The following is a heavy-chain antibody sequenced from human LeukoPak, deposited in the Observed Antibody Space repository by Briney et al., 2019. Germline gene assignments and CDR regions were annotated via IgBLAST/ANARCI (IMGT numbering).Heavy chain of an antibody. CDR2: ISSSSSYI. J-gene: IGHJ4*02. D-gene: IGHD6-13*01. Sequence: GGSLRLSCAASGFTFSSYSMNWVRQAPGKGLEWVSSISSSSSYIYYADSAKGRFTISRDNSKSTLYLQMNSLRAEDTAVYYCAKEGSSWYEGYFDYWGQGTLVTVSS. CDR1: GFTFSSYS. V-gene: IGHV3-21*01. CDR3: AKEGSSWYEGYFDY.